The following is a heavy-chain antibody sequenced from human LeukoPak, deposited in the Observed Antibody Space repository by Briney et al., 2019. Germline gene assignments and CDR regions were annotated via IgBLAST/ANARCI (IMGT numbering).Heavy chain of an antibody. CDR3: ARADGGAFDV. D-gene: IGHD3-3*01. CDR2: IYYSGST. J-gene: IGHJ3*01. CDR1: GGSISSGDYY. V-gene: IGHV4-30-4*01. Sequence: NASETLSLTCTVSGGSISSGDYYWSWIRQPPGKGLERIGYIYYSGSTYYNPSLKSRVTISVDTSKNQFPLKLSSVTAADTAVYYCARADGGAFDVWGQGTMVTVSS.